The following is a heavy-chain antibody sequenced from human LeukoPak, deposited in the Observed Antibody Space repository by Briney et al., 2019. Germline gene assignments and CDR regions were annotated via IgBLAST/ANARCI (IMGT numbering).Heavy chain of an antibody. CDR2: ISHSGGT. Sequence: PSLTLSLTCAVSGDSISSCTYSWTWIRQPPGKGLEWIGFISHSGGTYYNPSLKSRVTMSVDRSENQFSLKMSSVTAADTAVYYCARGLIVPSTIFDYWGQGALVTVSS. CDR3: ARGLIVPSTIFDY. CDR1: GDSISSCTYS. J-gene: IGHJ4*02. D-gene: IGHD2-2*01. V-gene: IGHV4-30-2*01.